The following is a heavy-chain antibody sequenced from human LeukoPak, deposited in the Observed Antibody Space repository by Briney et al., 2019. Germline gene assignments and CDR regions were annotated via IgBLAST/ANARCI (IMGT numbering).Heavy chain of an antibody. CDR2: IYPGDSDT. CDR1: GYSFTSYW. D-gene: IGHD2-2*01. CDR3: ARHPPYCSSTSCSYYFDY. Sequence: GESLKISCKGSGYSFTSYWIGWVRPMPGKGLEWMGIIYPGDSDTRYSPSFQGQVTISADKSISTAYLQWSSLKASDTAMYYCARHPPYCSSTSCSYYFDYWGQGTLVTVSS. V-gene: IGHV5-51*01. J-gene: IGHJ4*02.